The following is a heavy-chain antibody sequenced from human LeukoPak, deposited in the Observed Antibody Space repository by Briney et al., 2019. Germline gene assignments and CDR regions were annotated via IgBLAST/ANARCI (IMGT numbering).Heavy chain of an antibody. CDR3: AKEHSDDFWSGYYQPPNWFDP. D-gene: IGHD3-3*01. CDR2: ISGSGGST. J-gene: IGHJ5*02. Sequence: PGGSLRLSCVASGFTFSSYSLNWVRQAPGKGLEWVSAISGSGGSTYYADSVKGRFTISRDNSKNTLYLQMNSLRAEDTAVYYCAKEHSDDFWSGYYQPPNWFDPWGQGTLVTVSS. CDR1: GFTFSSYS. V-gene: IGHV3-23*01.